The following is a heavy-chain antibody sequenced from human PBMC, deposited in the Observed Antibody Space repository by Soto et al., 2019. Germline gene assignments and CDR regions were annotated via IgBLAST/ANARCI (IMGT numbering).Heavy chain of an antibody. CDR3: AREGEVWFDP. CDR2: IHYSGTT. Sequence: QVQVQESGPGLVKPSETLSLTCTVSGGSVSSGSYYWSWIRQPPGKGLEWIGYIHYSGTTNYNPSLKSRVTMSVDTSKNQLSLKLSAVTAADTAVYYWAREGEVWFDPWGQGTLVTVSS. V-gene: IGHV4-61*01. CDR1: GGSVSSGSYY. J-gene: IGHJ5*02.